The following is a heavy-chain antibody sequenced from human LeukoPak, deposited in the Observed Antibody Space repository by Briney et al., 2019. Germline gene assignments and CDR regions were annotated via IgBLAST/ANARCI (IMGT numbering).Heavy chain of an antibody. CDR2: FSYSGST. CDR1: GGSISNYY. CDR3: ARLRVVRGVIDPDFDY. Sequence: PSETLSLTCTVSGGSISNYYWSWIRHPPGKGLEWIGYFSYSGSTNYNPSLKSRVTVSVDTSKNQFSLKLTSVTAADTAVYYCARLRVVRGVIDPDFDYWGQGTLVTVSS. V-gene: IGHV4-59*08. D-gene: IGHD3-10*01. J-gene: IGHJ4*02.